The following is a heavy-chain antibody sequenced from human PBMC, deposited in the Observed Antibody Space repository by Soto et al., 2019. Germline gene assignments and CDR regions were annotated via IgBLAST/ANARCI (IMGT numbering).Heavy chain of an antibody. CDR3: ASRIAVAGPPLDAFDI. J-gene: IGHJ3*02. CDR2: IWYDGSNK. D-gene: IGHD6-19*01. CDR1: GFTFSSYV. Sequence: QVQLVESGGGVVQPGRSLRLSCAASGFTFSSYVMHWVRQAPGKGLEWVAVIWYDGSNKYYADSVKGRFTISRDNSKNTLYLQMNSLRAADTAVYYCASRIAVAGPPLDAFDIWGQGTMVTVSA. V-gene: IGHV3-33*01.